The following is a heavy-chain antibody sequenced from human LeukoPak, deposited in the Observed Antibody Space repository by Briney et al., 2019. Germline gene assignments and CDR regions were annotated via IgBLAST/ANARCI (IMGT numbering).Heavy chain of an antibody. D-gene: IGHD2-2*01. CDR2: IYYSGST. J-gene: IGHJ3*02. V-gene: IGHV4-39*01. Sequence: SETLSLTCTVSGGSISSSSYYWGWIRQPPGKGLEWIGSIYYSGSTYYNPSLKSRVTISVDTSKNQFSLRLSSVTAADTAVYYCARQDIVVVPAATDAFDIWGQGTMVTVSS. CDR3: ARQDIVVVPAATDAFDI. CDR1: GGSISSSSYY.